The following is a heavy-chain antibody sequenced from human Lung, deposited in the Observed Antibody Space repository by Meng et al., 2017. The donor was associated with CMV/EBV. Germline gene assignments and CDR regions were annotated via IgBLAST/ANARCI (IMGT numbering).Heavy chain of an antibody. V-gene: IGHV1-18*01. J-gene: IGHJ5*02. CDR1: GYTFSTYT. Sequence: ASVKVSCKASGYTFSTYTIIWVRQAPGQGLEWMGWISPYNGDTNYAPKFQGRVSMTTDTSTSTAYLELRSLRPDDTAVYYCARGYDFWSAYYLIDPWGQGTLVTVSS. CDR2: ISPYNGDT. D-gene: IGHD3-3*01. CDR3: ARGYDFWSAYYLIDP.